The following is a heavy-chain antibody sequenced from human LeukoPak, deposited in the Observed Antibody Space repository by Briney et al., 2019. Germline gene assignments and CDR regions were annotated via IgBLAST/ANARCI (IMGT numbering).Heavy chain of an antibody. CDR3: ARGHRYYDFWSGYLESFSFDY. V-gene: IGHV4-34*01. D-gene: IGHD3-3*01. Sequence: SETLSLTCAVCGGSFSGYYWSWIRQPPGKGLEWIGEINHSGSTYYNPSLKSRVSISVDTSKNQFSLKLSSVTAADTAVYYCARGHRYYDFWSGYLESFSFDYWGQGTLVTVSS. J-gene: IGHJ4*02. CDR2: INHSGST. CDR1: GGSFSGYY.